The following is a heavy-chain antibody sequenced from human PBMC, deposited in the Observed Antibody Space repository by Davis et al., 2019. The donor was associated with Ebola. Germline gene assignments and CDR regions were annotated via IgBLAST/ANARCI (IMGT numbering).Heavy chain of an antibody. CDR3: ARANFWSGYYSDYYYGMDV. Sequence: GGSLRLSCAASGFTFSSYEMNWVRQAPGKGLEWVSYISSSGSTIYYADSVKGRFTISRDNAKNSLYLQMNSLRAEDTAVYYCARANFWSGYYSDYYYGMDVWGQGTTVTVSS. J-gene: IGHJ6*02. CDR1: GFTFSSYE. D-gene: IGHD3-3*01. CDR2: ISSSGSTI. V-gene: IGHV3-48*03.